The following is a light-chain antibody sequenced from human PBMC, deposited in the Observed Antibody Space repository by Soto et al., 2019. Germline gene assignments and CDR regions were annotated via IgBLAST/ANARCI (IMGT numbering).Light chain of an antibody. V-gene: IGKV3-11*01. CDR1: QSVSSY. Sequence: EIVLTQSTATLSLSPGERATLSCRASQSVSSYLAWYQQKPGQAPRLLIYDASNRATGIPARFSGSGSGTDFTLTISSLEPEDFAVYYCQQRSNWPRTFGHGTRWIS. J-gene: IGKJ1*01. CDR3: QQRSNWPRT. CDR2: DAS.